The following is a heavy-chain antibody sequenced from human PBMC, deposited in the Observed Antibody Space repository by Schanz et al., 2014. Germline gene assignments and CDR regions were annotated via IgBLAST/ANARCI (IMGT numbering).Heavy chain of an antibody. CDR1: GFTFSASA. Sequence: VQLVESGGGVAQPGRSLRLSCAASGFTFSASAMHWVRQAPGKGLEWVSYISGSSSTKYYADSVKGRFTISRDNGKKSLYLQMNSLRAGDTAVYYCAKDGRLPYYGTGSDFDYWGQGTLVAVSS. CDR3: AKDGRLPYYGTGSDFDY. CDR2: ISGSSSTK. V-gene: IGHV3-48*01. D-gene: IGHD3-22*01. J-gene: IGHJ4*02.